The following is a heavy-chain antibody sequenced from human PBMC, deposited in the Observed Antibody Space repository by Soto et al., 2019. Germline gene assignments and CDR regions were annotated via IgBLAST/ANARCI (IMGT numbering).Heavy chain of an antibody. CDR1: GYTFTGYY. D-gene: IGHD3-22*01. CDR3: ARAHYYDSSGYPDYYYYGMDV. V-gene: IGHV1-2*04. CDR2: INPNSGGT. Sequence: QVQLVQSGAEVKKPGASVKVSCKASGYTFTGYYMHWVRQAPGQGLEWMGWINPNSGGTNYAQKFQGWVTMTRDTSISTAYMELSRLRSDDTAVYYCARAHYYDSSGYPDYYYYGMDVWGQGTTVTVSS. J-gene: IGHJ6*02.